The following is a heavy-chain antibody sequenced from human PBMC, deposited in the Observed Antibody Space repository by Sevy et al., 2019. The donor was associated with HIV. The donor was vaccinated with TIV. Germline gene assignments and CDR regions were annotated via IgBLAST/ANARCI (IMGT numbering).Heavy chain of an antibody. D-gene: IGHD3-3*01. CDR2: IRSKAYGGTT. Sequence: GGSLRLSCTASGFTFGDYAMSWFRQAPGKGLEWVGFIRSKAYGGTTEYAASVKGRFTISRDDSKSIAYLQMNSLKTEDKAVYYCTRKEAYYDFWSGYYFGYGMDVWGQGTTVTVSS. J-gene: IGHJ6*02. CDR1: GFTFGDYA. CDR3: TRKEAYYDFWSGYYFGYGMDV. V-gene: IGHV3-49*03.